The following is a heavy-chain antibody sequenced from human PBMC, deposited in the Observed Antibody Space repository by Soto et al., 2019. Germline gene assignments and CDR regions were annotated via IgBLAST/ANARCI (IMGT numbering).Heavy chain of an antibody. D-gene: IGHD3-3*01. CDR2: IWYDGSNK. J-gene: IGHJ6*02. V-gene: IGHV3-33*01. Sequence: PGGSLRLSCAASGFTFSSYGMHRVRQAPGKGLEWVAVIWYDGSNKYYADSVKGRFTISRDNSKTTLYLQMNSLRAEDTAVYYCARVLLGVGSYPHFYGMQIWSQGAPVNICS. CDR3: ARVLLGVGSYPHFYGMQI. CDR1: GFTFSSYG.